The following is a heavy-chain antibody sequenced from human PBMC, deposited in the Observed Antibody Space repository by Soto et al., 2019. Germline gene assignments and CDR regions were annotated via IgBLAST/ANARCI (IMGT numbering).Heavy chain of an antibody. D-gene: IGHD3-22*01. CDR2: IIPIFGTA. Sequence: SVKVSCKASGGTFSSYAISWVRQAPGQGLEWMGGIIPIFGTANYAQKFQGRVTITTDESTSTAYMELSSLRYEDTAVYYCARVMDYYDSSGYRNAFDIWGQGTMVTVSS. J-gene: IGHJ3*02. CDR3: ARVMDYYDSSGYRNAFDI. V-gene: IGHV1-69*05. CDR1: GGTFSSYA.